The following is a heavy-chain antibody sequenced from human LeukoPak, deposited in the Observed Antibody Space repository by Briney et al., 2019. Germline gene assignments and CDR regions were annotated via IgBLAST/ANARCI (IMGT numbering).Heavy chain of an antibody. Sequence: SETLSLTCTVSGGSISSNSFYWGWIRQPPGKGLEWIGRFHTSGSTNYNPSLKSRVTMSVDTSKNQFSLKLSSVTAADTAVYSCARDTYYYDSSGYYYFDYWGQGTLVTVSS. CDR1: GGSISSNSFY. CDR3: ARDTYYYDSSGYYYFDY. CDR2: FHTSGST. V-gene: IGHV4-39*07. J-gene: IGHJ4*02. D-gene: IGHD3-22*01.